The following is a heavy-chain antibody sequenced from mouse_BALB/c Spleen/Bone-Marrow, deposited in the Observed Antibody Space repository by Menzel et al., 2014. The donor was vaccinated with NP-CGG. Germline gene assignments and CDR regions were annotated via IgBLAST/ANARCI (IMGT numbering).Heavy chain of an antibody. Sequence: EVKLMESGAELVRSGASVKLSCTASGFNIKDYYMHWVKQRPEQGLEWIGWIDPENGDTEYAPKFQGKATMTADTSSNTAYLQLSSLTSEDTPVYYCTEGIYYDYTFYARDYWGQGT. V-gene: IGHV14-4*02. CDR1: GFNIKDYY. CDR3: TEGIYYDYTFYARDY. D-gene: IGHD2-4*01. CDR2: IDPENGDT. J-gene: IGHJ4*01.